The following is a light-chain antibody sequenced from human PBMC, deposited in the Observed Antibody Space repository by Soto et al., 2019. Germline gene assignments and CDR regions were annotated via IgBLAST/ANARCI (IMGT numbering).Light chain of an antibody. CDR2: EVS. CDR3: SSYTSSSTLV. V-gene: IGLV2-14*01. CDR1: ISDVGGYNY. Sequence: QSARTQPASVSGSPGQSITISCTGTISDVGGYNYVSWYQQHPGKAPKLMIYEVSNRPSGVSNRFSGSKSGNTASLTISGLKAEDEADYYCSSYTSSSTLVFGGGTKVPVL. J-gene: IGLJ3*02.